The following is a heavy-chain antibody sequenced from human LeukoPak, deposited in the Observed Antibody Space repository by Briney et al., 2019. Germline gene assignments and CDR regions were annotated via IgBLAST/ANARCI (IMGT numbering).Heavy chain of an antibody. Sequence: GESLKISCKGSGYSFTSYWIGWVRQMPGKGLEWMGIIYPGDSDTRYSPSFQGQVTISDDKSISTAYLQWSSLKASDTAMYYCARPMNYDILTGYPDYFDYWGQGTLVTVSP. J-gene: IGHJ4*02. D-gene: IGHD3-9*01. V-gene: IGHV5-51*01. CDR1: GYSFTSYW. CDR3: ARPMNYDILTGYPDYFDY. CDR2: IYPGDSDT.